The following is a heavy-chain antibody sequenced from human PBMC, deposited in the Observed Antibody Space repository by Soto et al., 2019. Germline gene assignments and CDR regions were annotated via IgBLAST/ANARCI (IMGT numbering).Heavy chain of an antibody. CDR1: GFTFTSSA. Sequence: SVKVSCKASGFTFTSSAVQWVRQARGQRLEWIGWIVVGSGNTNYAQKFQGRVTMTEDTSTDTAYMELSSLRSEDTAVYYCASEVAGSFDYWGQGTLVTVSS. V-gene: IGHV1-58*01. CDR3: ASEVAGSFDY. D-gene: IGHD6-19*01. CDR2: IVVGSGNT. J-gene: IGHJ4*02.